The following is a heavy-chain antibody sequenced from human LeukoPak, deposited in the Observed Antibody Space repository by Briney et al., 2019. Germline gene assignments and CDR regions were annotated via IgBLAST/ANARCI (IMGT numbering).Heavy chain of an antibody. V-gene: IGHV4-34*01. CDR3: ARQEVAGGPFDY. CDR2: INHSGST. CDR1: GGSFSGYY. D-gene: IGHD2-15*01. J-gene: IGHJ4*02. Sequence: SETLSLTCAVYGGSFSGYYWSWIRQPPGKGLEWIGEINHSGSTNYNPSLKSRVTISVDTSKNQFSLKLSSVTAADTAVYYCARQEVAGGPFDYWGQGTLVTVSS.